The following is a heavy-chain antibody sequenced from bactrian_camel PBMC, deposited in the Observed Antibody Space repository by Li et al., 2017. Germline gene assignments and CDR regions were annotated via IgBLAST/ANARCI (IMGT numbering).Heavy chain of an antibody. CDR1: GFTFSNYA. CDR2: ITMDGTST. Sequence: VQLVESGGGLVQPGGSLRLSCVVSGFTFSNYAMTWVRQAPGKPLEWIASITMDGTSTFYSDSVKGRFTVSEDHAENTLYLQLSGLKTEDTAMYFCSSLYNNYWGQGTQVTVS. CDR3: SSLYNNY. V-gene: IGHV3S31*01. J-gene: IGHJ4*01.